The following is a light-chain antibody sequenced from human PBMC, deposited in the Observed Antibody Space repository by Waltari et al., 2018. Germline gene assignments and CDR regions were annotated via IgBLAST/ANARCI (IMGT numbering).Light chain of an antibody. Sequence: EIVLTQSPATLSVSPGDRVTLSCRASQGVGTHSAWYQHSPGRAPRPLVYRASTRASYIPARFSASGSGTEFTLSISTLQSEDSAVFYCQQYNDWPRTFGQGTKVEIK. V-gene: IGKV3D-15*01. CDR1: QGVGTH. CDR2: RAS. J-gene: IGKJ1*01. CDR3: QQYNDWPRT.